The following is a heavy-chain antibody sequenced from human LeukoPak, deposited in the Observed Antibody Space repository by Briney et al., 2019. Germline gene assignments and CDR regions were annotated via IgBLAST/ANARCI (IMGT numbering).Heavy chain of an antibody. D-gene: IGHD3-10*01. V-gene: IGHV4-59*12. Sequence: SETLSLTCTIPVGSISSYYWSWIRQPPGKGLEWVGYIYYSGSTNYNPSLQSRVTISVDTSKNQFSMKLSCVTAADTAVYYCARDLHRDGITMVRGVKRDWFDPWGQGTLVTVSS. J-gene: IGHJ5*02. CDR2: IYYSGST. CDR3: ARDLHRDGITMVRGVKRDWFDP. CDR1: VGSISSYY.